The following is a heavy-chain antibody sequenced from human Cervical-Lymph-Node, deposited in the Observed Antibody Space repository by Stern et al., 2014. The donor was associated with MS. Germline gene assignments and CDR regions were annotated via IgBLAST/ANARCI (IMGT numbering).Heavy chain of an antibody. J-gene: IGHJ5*02. CDR2: IIRLVGTA. Sequence: QEQLVESGADVKKPGSAVRVSCKASGGVSWLRQAPGQGLEYMGGIIRLVGTAQYAQRFQGRLTITADTSRNTTYMELRSLRSDDTAVYYCARGTGDNWFDPWGQGTLVSVSS. CDR3: ARGTGDNWFDP. D-gene: IGHD3-10*01. V-gene: IGHV1-69*06. CDR1: GGV.